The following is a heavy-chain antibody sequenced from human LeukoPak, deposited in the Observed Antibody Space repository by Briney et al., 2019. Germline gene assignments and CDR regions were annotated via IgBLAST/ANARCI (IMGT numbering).Heavy chain of an antibody. D-gene: IGHD6-6*01. CDR2: ISAYNGNT. V-gene: IGHV1-18*01. J-gene: IGHJ4*02. Sequence: ASVKVSCKASGYTFTGYGISWVRQAPGQGIEWMGWISAYNGNTNYAQKLQGRVTMTTDTSTSTAYMELRSLRCDDTAVYYCARDIAARLDYWGQGTLVTVSS. CDR3: ARDIAARLDY. CDR1: GYTFTGYG.